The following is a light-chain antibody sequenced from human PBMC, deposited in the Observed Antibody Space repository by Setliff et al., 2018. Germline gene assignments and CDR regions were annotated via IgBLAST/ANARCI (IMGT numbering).Light chain of an antibody. J-gene: IGLJ1*01. Sequence: QSALAQAASVSGSPGQSVTISCTGSSSDVGGYDYVSWYQHHPGRAPKFIIYDVRYRPSGVSNRFSASKSGNTASLTISGLQAEDEANYYCSSFTSSTTYVFGTGTKVTVL. V-gene: IGLV2-14*03. CDR2: DVR. CDR1: SSDVGGYDY. CDR3: SSFTSSTTYV.